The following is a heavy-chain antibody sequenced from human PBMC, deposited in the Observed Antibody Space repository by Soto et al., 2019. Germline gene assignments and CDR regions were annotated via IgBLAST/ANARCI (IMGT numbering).Heavy chain of an antibody. CDR3: AREENHRSSGWFDY. V-gene: IGHV4-59*12. CDR1: GGSINPYY. Sequence: SETLSLTCTVSGGSINPYYWGWIRQPPGKGLEWIGNIYYSGTTNYHPSLKSRVTISLDTSKNQFSLKLSSVTAADTAVYYCAREENHRSSGWFDYWGQGTLVPVSS. CDR2: IYYSGTT. D-gene: IGHD6-19*01. J-gene: IGHJ4*02.